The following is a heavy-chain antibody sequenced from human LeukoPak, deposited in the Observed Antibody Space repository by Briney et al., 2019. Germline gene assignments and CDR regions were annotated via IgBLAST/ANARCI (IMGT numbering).Heavy chain of an antibody. V-gene: IGHV1-3*01. CDR2: INAGNGNT. CDR3: ATLAVAGRGPL. CDR1: GYTFTSYA. D-gene: IGHD6-19*01. J-gene: IGHJ4*02. Sequence: ASVKVSCKASGYTFTSYAMHWVRQAPGQRLEWMGWINAGNGNTKYSQKFQGRVTITRDASASTAYMELSSLRSEDTAVYYCATLAVAGRGPLWGQGTLVTVSS.